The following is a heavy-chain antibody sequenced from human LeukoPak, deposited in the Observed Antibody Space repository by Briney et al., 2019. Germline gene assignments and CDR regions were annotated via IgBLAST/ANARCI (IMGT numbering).Heavy chain of an antibody. Sequence: KPSQTLSLTCTVAGGSISSGSYYWSWIRQPAGKGLEWIGRIYTSGSTNYNPSLKSRVTISVDTSKNQFSLKLSSVTAADTAVYFCVREGASVTNFDFWGQGTQVTVSS. CDR2: IYTSGST. D-gene: IGHD1-26*01. J-gene: IGHJ4*02. CDR1: GGSISSGSYY. CDR3: VREGASVTNFDF. V-gene: IGHV4-61*02.